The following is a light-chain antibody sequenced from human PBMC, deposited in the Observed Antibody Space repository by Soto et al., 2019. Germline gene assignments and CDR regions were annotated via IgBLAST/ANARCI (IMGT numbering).Light chain of an antibody. Sequence: QSALTQPASVSGSPGQSITISCTGTSSDVGGYNYVSWYQQHPGKAPKLMIYDVSNRPSGVSNRFSGSKSGTSATLAITGLQTGDEADYYCGTWDSSLSAGVFGGGTKLTVL. CDR2: DVS. CDR1: SSDVGGYNY. J-gene: IGLJ3*02. CDR3: GTWDSSLSAGV. V-gene: IGLV2-14*01.